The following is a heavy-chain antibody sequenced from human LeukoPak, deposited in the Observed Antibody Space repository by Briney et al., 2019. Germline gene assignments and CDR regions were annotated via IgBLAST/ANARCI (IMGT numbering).Heavy chain of an antibody. Sequence: SVRVSCKTSGGTFSSYAISWVRQAPGQGLEWMGGIIPIFGTANYAQKFQGRVTITADESTSTAYMELSSLRSEDTAVYYCARDCSGGSCYSGSGYWGQGTLVTVSS. CDR3: ARDCSGGSCYSGSGY. CDR1: GGTFSSYA. CDR2: IIPIFGTA. V-gene: IGHV1-69*13. J-gene: IGHJ4*02. D-gene: IGHD2-15*01.